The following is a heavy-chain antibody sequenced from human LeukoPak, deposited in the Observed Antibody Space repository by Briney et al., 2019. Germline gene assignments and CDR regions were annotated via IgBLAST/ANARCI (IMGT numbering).Heavy chain of an antibody. CDR1: GFTFISYW. D-gene: IGHD1-14*01. V-gene: IGHV3-74*01. J-gene: IGHJ5*02. CDR2: INGYGSST. Sequence: GGSLRLSCAASGFTFISYWMHWVRQAPGKGLVWVSRINGYGSSTDFADSVKGRFTISRDNAKNTLYLQMNSLRAEDTAVYYCARAAQPGFDPWGQGTLVTVSS. CDR3: ARAAQPGFDP.